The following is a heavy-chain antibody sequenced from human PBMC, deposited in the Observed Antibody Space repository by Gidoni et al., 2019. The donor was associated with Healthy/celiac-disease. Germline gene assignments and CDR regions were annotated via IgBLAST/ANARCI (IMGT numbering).Heavy chain of an antibody. V-gene: IGHV4-39*01. D-gene: IGHD5-18*01. Sequence: LVKPSETLSLTCTVSGGSISSSSYYWGWIRQPPGKGLEWIGSIYYSGSTYYDPSLKSRVTISVDTSKNQFSLKLSSVTAADTAVYYCARHESRHGYRVYYFDYWGQGTLVTVSS. CDR1: GGSISSSSYY. CDR3: ARHESRHGYRVYYFDY. J-gene: IGHJ4*02. CDR2: IYYSGST.